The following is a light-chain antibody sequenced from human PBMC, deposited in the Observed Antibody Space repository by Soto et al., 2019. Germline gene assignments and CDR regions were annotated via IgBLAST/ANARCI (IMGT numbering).Light chain of an antibody. CDR3: QQYNSYWT. V-gene: IGKV1-5*01. J-gene: IGKJ1*01. CDR1: QSISSW. Sequence: DIQMTQSPSTLSASLGDRVTITCRASQSISSWLAWYQQKPGKASKLLIYDASSLESGVPSRFSGSGSGTEFTLTISSLQPDDFATYYCQQYNSYWTFGQGTKVDTK. CDR2: DAS.